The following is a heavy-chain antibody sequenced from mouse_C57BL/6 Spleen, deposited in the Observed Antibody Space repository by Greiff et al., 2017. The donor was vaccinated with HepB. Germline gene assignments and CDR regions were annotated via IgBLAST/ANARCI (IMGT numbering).Heavy chain of an antibody. CDR3: ARSEGSLDY. D-gene: IGHD1-1*01. CDR2: IYPGDGDT. CDR1: GYAFSSSW. V-gene: IGHV1-82*01. Sequence: QVQLQQSGPELVKPGASVKISCKASGYAFSSSWMNWVKQRPGKGLEWIGRIYPGDGDTNYNGKFKGKATLTADKSSSTAYMQLSSLTSEDSAVYFCARSEGSLDYWGQGTTLTVSS. J-gene: IGHJ2*01.